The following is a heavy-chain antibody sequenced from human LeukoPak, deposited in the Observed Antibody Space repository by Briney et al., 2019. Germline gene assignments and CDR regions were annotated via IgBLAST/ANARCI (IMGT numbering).Heavy chain of an antibody. CDR3: ARDQVNLVVVVAKYYYYGMDV. J-gene: IGHJ6*02. CDR2: ISSSSYI. CDR1: RFTFSSYS. V-gene: IGHV3-21*01. Sequence: GGSLRLSCAASRFTFSSYSMNWVRQAPGKGLEWVSSISSSSYIYYADSVKGRFTISRDNAKNSLYLQMNSLRAEDTAVYYCARDQVNLVVVVAKYYYYGMDVWGQGTTVTVSS. D-gene: IGHD2-15*01.